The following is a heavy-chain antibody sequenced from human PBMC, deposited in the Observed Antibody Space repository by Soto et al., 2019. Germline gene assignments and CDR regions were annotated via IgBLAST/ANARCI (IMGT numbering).Heavy chain of an antibody. CDR3: ARDRIAAAPYYYYYYGMDV. D-gene: IGHD6-13*01. V-gene: IGHV1-18*01. Sequence: QVQLVQSGAEVKKPGASVKVSCKASGYTFTSYGISWVRQAPGQGLEWMGWISAYNGNTNYAQKLQGRVTMTTDTSTSTAYMELSSLRSDDTAVYYCARDRIAAAPYYYYYYGMDVWGQGTTVTVSS. CDR2: ISAYNGNT. J-gene: IGHJ6*02. CDR1: GYTFTSYG.